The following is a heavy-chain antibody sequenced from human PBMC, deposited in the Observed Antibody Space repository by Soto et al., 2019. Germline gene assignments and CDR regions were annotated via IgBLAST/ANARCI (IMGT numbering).Heavy chain of an antibody. D-gene: IGHD1-1*01. J-gene: IGHJ3*02. Sequence: QVQLQQWGAGLLKPSETLSLTCAVYGGSVNSGNYYWSWIRQPPGKGLEWIGEMSHSGGTHFNPSLKSRVTISLHTSKNHFSLKMSSVTAAYTALYYCARVERRTATTVVDAFDIWGPGTLVTVSS. CDR3: ARVERRTATTVVDAFDI. V-gene: IGHV4-34*01. CDR2: MSHSGGT. CDR1: GGSVNSGNYY.